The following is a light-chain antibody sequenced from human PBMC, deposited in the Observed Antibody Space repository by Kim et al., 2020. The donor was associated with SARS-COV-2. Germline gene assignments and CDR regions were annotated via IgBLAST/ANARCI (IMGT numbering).Light chain of an antibody. Sequence: HTVTISGSDSSSTVGRHFVIGYQKLPGTAPKVFIYNDNQRPSGVPDRFSGSRSGTSASLAISGLQSEDEADYYCATWDVSLNGWVLGGGTQLTVL. J-gene: IGLJ3*02. CDR3: ATWDVSLNGWV. CDR1: SSTVGRHF. CDR2: NDN. V-gene: IGLV1-44*01.